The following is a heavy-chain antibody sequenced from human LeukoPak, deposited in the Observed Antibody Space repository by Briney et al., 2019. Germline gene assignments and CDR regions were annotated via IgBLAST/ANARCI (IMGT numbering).Heavy chain of an antibody. Sequence: APVKVSCKASGYTFTSYYMHWVRQAPGQGLEWMGIINPSGGSTSYAQKFQGRVTMTRDTSTSTVYMELSSLRSEDTAVYYCASTSSSGSMRGYYFDYWGQGTLVTVSS. V-gene: IGHV1-46*01. D-gene: IGHD3-22*01. J-gene: IGHJ4*02. CDR3: ASTSSSGSMRGYYFDY. CDR2: INPSGGST. CDR1: GYTFTSYY.